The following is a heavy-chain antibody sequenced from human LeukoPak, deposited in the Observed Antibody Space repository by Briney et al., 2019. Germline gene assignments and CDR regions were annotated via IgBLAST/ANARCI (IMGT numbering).Heavy chain of an antibody. V-gene: IGHV4-59*12. D-gene: IGHD5-12*01. Sequence: SETLSLTCTVSDDSISYYYRGWIRQPPGKGLEWIGYFHNSGTSTYNPPLKSRVTISVDKSKNQFSLKLSSVTAADTAVYYCARLEGGYSPWGQGTLVTVSS. CDR1: DDSISYYY. J-gene: IGHJ5*02. CDR2: FHNSGTS. CDR3: ARLEGGYSP.